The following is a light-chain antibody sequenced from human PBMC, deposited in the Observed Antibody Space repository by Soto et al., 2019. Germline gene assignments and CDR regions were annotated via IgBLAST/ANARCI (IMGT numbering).Light chain of an antibody. V-gene: IGLV2-14*01. Sequence: QSVVTQPASVSGSPGQSITISCTGTSSDVGGYNYVSWYQQHPGKAPKLMIYDVSNRPSGVSNRFSGSKSGNTASLTISGLQAEHEADYYCSSYTSSSTVFGTGTKLTVL. CDR3: SSYTSSSTV. CDR1: SSDVGGYNY. CDR2: DVS. J-gene: IGLJ1*01.